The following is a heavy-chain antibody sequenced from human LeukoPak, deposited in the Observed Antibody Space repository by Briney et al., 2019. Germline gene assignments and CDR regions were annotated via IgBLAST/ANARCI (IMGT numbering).Heavy chain of an antibody. CDR3: ARGALHLYYFDYWG. J-gene: IGHJ4*02. Sequence: GGSLRLSCAASGFTFSIYSMNWVRQAPGKGLEWVSSISSGGTYIYYADSLKGRFTISRDNAKNTVYLQMNSLRAEDTAVYYCARGALHLYYFDYWGWGQGTLVTVSS. D-gene: IGHD2/OR15-2a*01. V-gene: IGHV3-21*01. CDR1: GFTFSIYS. CDR2: ISSGGTYI.